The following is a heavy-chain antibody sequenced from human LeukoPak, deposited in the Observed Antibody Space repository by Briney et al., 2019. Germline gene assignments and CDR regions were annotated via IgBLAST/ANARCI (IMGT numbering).Heavy chain of an antibody. CDR3: ARICGLRYFDWADNDAFDI. V-gene: IGHV3-33*01. Sequence: GRSLRLSCAASGLTFSSYGMHWVRQAPGKGLEWVAVIWYDGSNKYYADSVKGRFTISRDNSKNTLYLQMNSLRAEDTAVYYCARICGLRYFDWADNDAFDIWGQGTMVTVSS. CDR1: GLTFSSYG. J-gene: IGHJ3*02. CDR2: IWYDGSNK. D-gene: IGHD3-9*01.